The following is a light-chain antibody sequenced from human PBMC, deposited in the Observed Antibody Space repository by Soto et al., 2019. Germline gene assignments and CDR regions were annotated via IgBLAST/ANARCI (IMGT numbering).Light chain of an antibody. J-gene: IGLJ3*02. Sequence: QPVLTQSSSASASLGSSVKVTCTLSSGHSAYIIAWHQQQPGKAPRFLMKLEGSGIYNKESGVPDRFSGSSSGADRHLTISNLQSEDEADYYCETWNRNTRVFGGGTKLTVL. CDR1: SGHSAYI. V-gene: IGLV4-60*03. CDR3: ETWNRNTRV. CDR2: LEGSGIY.